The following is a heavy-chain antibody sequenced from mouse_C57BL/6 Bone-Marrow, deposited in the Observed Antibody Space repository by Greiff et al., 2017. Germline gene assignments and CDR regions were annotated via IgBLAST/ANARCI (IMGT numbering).Heavy chain of an antibody. D-gene: IGHD1-1*01. CDR3: ARYYGSSYWYFDV. V-gene: IGHV1-85*01. J-gene: IGHJ1*03. Sequence: QVQLQQSGPELVKPGASVKLSCKASGYTFTSYDINWVKQSPGQGLEWIGWIYPRDGSTKYNEKFKGKATLTVDTSSSTAYMELHSLTSEDSAVYFCARYYGSSYWYFDVWGKGTTVTVSS. CDR2: IYPRDGST. CDR1: GYTFTSYD.